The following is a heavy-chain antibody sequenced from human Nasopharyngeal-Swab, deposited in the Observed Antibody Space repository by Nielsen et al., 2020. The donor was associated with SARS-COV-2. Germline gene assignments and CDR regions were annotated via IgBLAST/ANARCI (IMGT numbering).Heavy chain of an antibody. CDR3: ARGDDTTDYYEPFDY. CDR2: ISWNSGSI. D-gene: IGHD3-22*01. J-gene: IGHJ4*02. V-gene: IGHV3-9*01. Sequence: GGSLRLSCAASGFTFDDYAMHWVRQAPGKGLEWVSGISWNSGSIGYADSVKGRFTISRDNAKNSLYLQMNSLRAEDTAVYYCARGDDTTDYYEPFDYWGQGTLVTVSS. CDR1: GFTFDDYA.